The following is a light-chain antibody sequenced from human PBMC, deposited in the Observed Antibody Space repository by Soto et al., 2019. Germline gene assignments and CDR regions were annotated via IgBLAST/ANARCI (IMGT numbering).Light chain of an antibody. CDR3: QQYENLPT. CDR2: DAS. CDR1: QSISSY. J-gene: IGKJ5*01. Sequence: DVQMTQSPSSLSASVGDRVTITCRASQSISSYLNWYQQKPGRAPKLLIYDASNLEAGVPSRFRGSGSGTDFTFTISRLQPEDIATYYCQQYENLPTFGQGTRLEIK. V-gene: IGKV1-33*01.